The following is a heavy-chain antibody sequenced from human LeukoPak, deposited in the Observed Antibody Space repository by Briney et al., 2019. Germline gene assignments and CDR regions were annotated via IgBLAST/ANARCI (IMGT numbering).Heavy chain of an antibody. J-gene: IGHJ5*02. CDR3: ARAPLDSSGNHWGVWFDP. V-gene: IGHV5-51*01. CDR2: IYPGHSDT. D-gene: IGHD3-22*01. Sequence: ASVKVSCKASGYSFTSYWIGWVRQMPGKGLEWMGIIYPGHSDTKYSPSFQGQVTMSADRSINTAYLQWSSLKASDTAIYYCARAPLDSSGNHWGVWFDPWGRGTLVTVSS. CDR1: GYSFTSYW.